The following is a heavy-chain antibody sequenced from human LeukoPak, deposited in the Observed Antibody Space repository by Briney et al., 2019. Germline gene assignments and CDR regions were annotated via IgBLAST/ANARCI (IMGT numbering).Heavy chain of an antibody. CDR1: GFTFSSYS. D-gene: IGHD6-13*01. Sequence: PGGSLRLSCAASGFTFSSYSMNWVRQAPGQGLESVSSISSSSSYIYYADSVKGRFTISRDNAKNSLYLQMNSLRAEDTAVYYCARPIAAVGVDYWGQGTLVTVSS. CDR2: ISSSSSYI. V-gene: IGHV3-21*01. CDR3: ARPIAAVGVDY. J-gene: IGHJ4*02.